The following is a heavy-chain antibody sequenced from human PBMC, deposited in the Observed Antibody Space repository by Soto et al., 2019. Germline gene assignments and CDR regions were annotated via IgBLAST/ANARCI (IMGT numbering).Heavy chain of an antibody. CDR3: ARDKAVLWFGELFSYYGMDV. Sequence: SETLSLTCTVSGGSIGSGDYYWSWIRQPPGKGLEWIGYIYYSGSTYYNPSLKSRVTISVDTSKNQFSLKLSSVTAADTAVYYCARDKAVLWFGELFSYYGMDVWGQGTTVTVS. J-gene: IGHJ6*02. CDR2: IYYSGST. D-gene: IGHD3-10*01. CDR1: GGSIGSGDYY. V-gene: IGHV4-30-4*01.